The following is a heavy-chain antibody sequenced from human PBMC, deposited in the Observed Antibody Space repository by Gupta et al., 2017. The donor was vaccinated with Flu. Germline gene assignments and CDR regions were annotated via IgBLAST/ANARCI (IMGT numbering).Heavy chain of an antibody. J-gene: IGHJ5*02. Sequence: EVQLLESGGGLVHPGGSLRLSCAASGFTFSSDAMSWVRQAPGKGLEWVSAISGSGGSTYYADSVKGRFTISRDNSKNTLYLQMNSLRAEDTAVYYCAKGGHIVVVRSDWFDPWGQGTLVTVSS. V-gene: IGHV3-23*01. CDR3: AKGGHIVVVRSDWFDP. D-gene: IGHD2-21*01. CDR1: GFTFSSDA. CDR2: ISGSGGST.